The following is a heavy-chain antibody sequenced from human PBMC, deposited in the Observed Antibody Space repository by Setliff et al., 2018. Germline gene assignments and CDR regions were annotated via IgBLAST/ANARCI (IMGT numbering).Heavy chain of an antibody. V-gene: IGHV4-4*07. CDR1: GGSISSYY. CDR2: IYTSGST. CDR3: ARDRRGYSYGSLGYYYYYMDV. Sequence: SETLSLTCTVSGGSISSYYWSWIRQPAGKGLEWIGRIYTSGSTNYNPSLKSRVTMSVDTSKNQFSLKLSSVTAADTAVYYCARDRRGYSYGSLGYYYYYMDVWGKGTTVTVLL. J-gene: IGHJ6*03. D-gene: IGHD5-18*01.